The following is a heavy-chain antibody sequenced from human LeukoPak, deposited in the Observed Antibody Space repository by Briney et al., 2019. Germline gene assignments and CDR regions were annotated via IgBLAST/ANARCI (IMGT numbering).Heavy chain of an antibody. CDR3: ARGLVGATVIGY. J-gene: IGHJ4*02. V-gene: IGHV3-33*08. D-gene: IGHD1-26*01. CDR1: GFTFSTCA. Sequence: SGGSLRLSCAASGFTFSTCAMSWVRQAPGKGLEWVAVIWYDGSNKYYADSVKGRFTISRDNSKNTLYLQMNSLRAEDTAVYYCARGLVGATVIGYWGQGTLVTVSS. CDR2: IWYDGSNK.